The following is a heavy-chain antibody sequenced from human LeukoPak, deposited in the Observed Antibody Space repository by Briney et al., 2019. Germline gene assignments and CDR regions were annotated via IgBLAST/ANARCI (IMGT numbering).Heavy chain of an antibody. J-gene: IGHJ4*02. D-gene: IGHD1/OR15-1a*01. CDR2: IYSGGST. V-gene: IGHV3-66*01. Sequence: GGSLRLSCAASGFTVSNNYMSWVRQAPGKGLEWVSVIYSGGSTFYADSVKGRFIISRDNSKNTLYLQMNSLRAEDTAVYYCARVERTSFDYWGQGTLVTVSS. CDR1: GFTVSNNY. CDR3: ARVERTSFDY.